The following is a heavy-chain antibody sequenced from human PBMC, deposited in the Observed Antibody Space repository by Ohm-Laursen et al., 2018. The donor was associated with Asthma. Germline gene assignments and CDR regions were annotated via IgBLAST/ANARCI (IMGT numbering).Heavy chain of an antibody. CDR1: GFTFRSSW. J-gene: IGHJ4*02. V-gene: IGHV3-7*01. Sequence: SLRLSCAAPGFTFRSSWMSWLRQAPGKGLEWLGNIKPDGSETYYADSVKGRFTISRDDAQNTVYLQMNSLRVDDTAVYYCARGNLEGLLWGQGTLVTVSS. CDR3: ARGNLEGLL. CDR2: IKPDGSET. D-gene: IGHD1-1*01.